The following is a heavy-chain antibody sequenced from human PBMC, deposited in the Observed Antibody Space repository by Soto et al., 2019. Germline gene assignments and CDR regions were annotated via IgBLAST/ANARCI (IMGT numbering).Heavy chain of an antibody. J-gene: IGHJ4*02. V-gene: IGHV3-73*01. CDR1: GFTFSGSA. CDR3: TRHEGALLRLD. CDR2: IRSKVNSYAT. Sequence: GGSLRLSCAASGFTFSGSAIHWVRQASGKGLEWVGRIRSKVNSYATAYAASVKGRFTISRDDSKNTAYLQMNSLKTEDTAVYYCTRHEGALLRLDWGEGTLVTVSS. D-gene: IGHD3-3*01.